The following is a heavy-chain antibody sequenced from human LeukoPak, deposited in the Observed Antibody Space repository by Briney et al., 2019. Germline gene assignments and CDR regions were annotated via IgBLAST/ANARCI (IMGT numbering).Heavy chain of an antibody. J-gene: IGHJ4*02. CDR3: AKDIHYYDSSGYYPNAYYFDY. CDR1: RFTFSTYW. Sequence: GGSLRLSCAASRFTFSTYWMHWVRQAPGKGLVWVSRINSDGSSTGYADSVKGRFTISRDNAKDTLYLQMNSLRAEDTAIYYCAKDIHYYDSSGYYPNAYYFDYWGQGTLVTVSS. V-gene: IGHV3-74*01. D-gene: IGHD3-22*01. CDR2: INSDGSST.